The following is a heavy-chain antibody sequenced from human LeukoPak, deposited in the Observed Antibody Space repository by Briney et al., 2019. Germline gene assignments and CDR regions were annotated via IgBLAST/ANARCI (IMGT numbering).Heavy chain of an antibody. D-gene: IGHD2-15*01. J-gene: IGHJ4*02. CDR1: GFTFSDSA. CDR2: IRTKPYNYAT. Sequence: GGSLRLSCAASGFTFSDSAIHWVRQASGKGLEWVGRIRTKPYNYATAYGASVTGRFTISRDDSKNTAYLQMNSLRAEDTAVYYCAKDHRAATDYWGQGTLVTVSS. V-gene: IGHV3-73*01. CDR3: AKDHRAATDY.